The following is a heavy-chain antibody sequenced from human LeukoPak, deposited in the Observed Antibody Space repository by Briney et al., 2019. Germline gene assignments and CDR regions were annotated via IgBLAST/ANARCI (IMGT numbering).Heavy chain of an antibody. V-gene: IGHV3-21*01. D-gene: IGHD3-9*01. CDR2: ISSSSSYI. J-gene: IGHJ6*02. Sequence: GGSLRLSCAASGFTFSSYSMNWVRQAPGKGLEWVSSISSSSSYIYYADSVKGRFTISRDNAKNSLYLQMNSLRAEDTAVYYCVRSPKDILTGYYYYYGMDVWGQGTTVTVSS. CDR1: GFTFSSYS. CDR3: VRSPKDILTGYYYYYGMDV.